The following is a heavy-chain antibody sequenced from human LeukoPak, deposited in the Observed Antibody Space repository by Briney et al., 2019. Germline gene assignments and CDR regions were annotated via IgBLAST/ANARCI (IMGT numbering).Heavy chain of an antibody. V-gene: IGHV3-23*01. D-gene: IGHD3-10*01. CDR3: AKEPGSYFGSGSYTY. Sequence: GRSLRLSCVASGFTFSNYAMSWVRQAPGEGLEWVSGISGSGGRTYYADSVKGRFTISRDNSKNTLYLQMNSLRAEDTAVYYCAKEPGSYFGSGSYTYWGQGTLVTVSS. J-gene: IGHJ4*02. CDR1: GFTFSNYA. CDR2: ISGSGGRT.